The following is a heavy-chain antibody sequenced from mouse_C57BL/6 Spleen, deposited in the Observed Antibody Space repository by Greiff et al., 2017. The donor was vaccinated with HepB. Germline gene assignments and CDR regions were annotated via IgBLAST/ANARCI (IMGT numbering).Heavy chain of an antibody. CDR3: ARDRATAQATSYYFDY. Sequence: EVHLVESGGGLVKPGGSLKLSCAASGFTFSSYAMSWVRQTPEKRLEWVATISDGGSYTYYPDNVKGRFTISRDNAKNNLYLQMSHLKSEDTAMYYCARDRATAQATSYYFDYWGQGTTLTVSS. CDR1: GFTFSSYA. CDR2: ISDGGSYT. J-gene: IGHJ2*01. D-gene: IGHD3-2*02. V-gene: IGHV5-4*01.